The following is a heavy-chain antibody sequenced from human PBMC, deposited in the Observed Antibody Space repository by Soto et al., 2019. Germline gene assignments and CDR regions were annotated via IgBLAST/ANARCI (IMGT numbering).Heavy chain of an antibody. V-gene: IGHV2-5*01. J-gene: IGHJ5*02. CDR1: GFSLSTSGVG. D-gene: IGHD3-10*01. CDR2: IYWNDDK. CDR3: AHSSVLLWFGEQGWFDP. Sequence: QITLKESGPTLVKPTQTLTLTCTFSGFSLSTSGVGVGWIRQPPGKALEWLALIYWNDDKRYSPSLKSRLTITKDTSKNQVVLTMTSMDPVDTATYYCAHSSVLLWFGEQGWFDPWGQGTLVTVSA.